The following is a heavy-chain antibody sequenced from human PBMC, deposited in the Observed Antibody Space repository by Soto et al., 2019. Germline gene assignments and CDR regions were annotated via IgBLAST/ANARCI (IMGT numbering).Heavy chain of an antibody. Sequence: QSGGSLRLSCAASGFTVSHNYMNWVRQAPGKGLEWVSVIYSGGSTYYTDSVKGRFTISRDNSKNTLYLQMNSLRAEDTAVYYSARGYPTGGNGLDVWGQGTTVTVSS. J-gene: IGHJ6*02. CDR3: ARGYPTGGNGLDV. V-gene: IGHV3-53*01. D-gene: IGHD2-15*01. CDR1: GFTVSHNY. CDR2: IYSGGST.